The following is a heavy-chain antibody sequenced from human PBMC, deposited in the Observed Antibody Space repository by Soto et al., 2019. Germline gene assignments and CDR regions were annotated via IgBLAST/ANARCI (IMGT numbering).Heavy chain of an antibody. V-gene: IGHV3-23*01. CDR1: GFTFSSYA. CDR2: ISGSGGST. D-gene: IGHD3-3*01. J-gene: IGHJ6*02. Sequence: AGGSLRLSCAASGFTFSSYAMSWVRQAPGKGLEWVSAISGSGGSTYYADSVKGRFTISRDNSKNTLYLQMNSLRAEDTAVYYCARVSYTIFGVVYYYGMDVWGQGTTVTVSS. CDR3: ARVSYTIFGVVYYYGMDV.